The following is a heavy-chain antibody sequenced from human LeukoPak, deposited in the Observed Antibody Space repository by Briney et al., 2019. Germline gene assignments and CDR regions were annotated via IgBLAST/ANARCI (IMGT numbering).Heavy chain of an antibody. CDR3: ASLGTYYYGSGSSW. J-gene: IGHJ4*02. V-gene: IGHV4-34*01. Sequence: SETLSLTCAVYGGSFSGYYWSWIRQPPGKGLEWIGEINHSGSTNYNPSLKSRVTISVDTSKNQFSLKLSSVTAVDTAVYYCASLGTYYYGSGSSWWGQGTLVTVSS. D-gene: IGHD3-10*01. CDR1: GGSFSGYY. CDR2: INHSGST.